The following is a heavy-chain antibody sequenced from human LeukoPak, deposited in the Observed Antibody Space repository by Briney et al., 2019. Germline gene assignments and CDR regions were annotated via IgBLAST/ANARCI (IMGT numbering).Heavy chain of an antibody. Sequence: ASVKVSCKVSGYTLTELSMHWVRQAPGKGLEWMGGFDPEDGETIYAQKFQGRVTMTEDTSTDTAYMELSSLRSEDTAVYYCATAYRSSGWLSLDYWGQGTLVTVSS. V-gene: IGHV1-24*01. CDR1: GYTLTELS. CDR3: ATAYRSSGWLSLDY. CDR2: FDPEDGET. J-gene: IGHJ4*02. D-gene: IGHD6-19*01.